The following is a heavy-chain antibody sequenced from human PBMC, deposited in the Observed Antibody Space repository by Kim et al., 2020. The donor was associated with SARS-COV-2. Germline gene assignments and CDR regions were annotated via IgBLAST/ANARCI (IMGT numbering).Heavy chain of an antibody. CDR3: ARVYRGSSTGFDY. V-gene: IGHV3-33*01. CDR1: GFTFSSYG. Sequence: GGSLRLSCAASGFTFSSYGMHWVRQAPGKGLEWVAVIWYDGSNKYYADSVKGRFTISRDNSNNTLYLQMNSLRAEDTAVYYCARVYRGSSTGFDYWGQGTLVTVSS. J-gene: IGHJ4*02. D-gene: IGHD1-26*01. CDR2: IWYDGSNK.